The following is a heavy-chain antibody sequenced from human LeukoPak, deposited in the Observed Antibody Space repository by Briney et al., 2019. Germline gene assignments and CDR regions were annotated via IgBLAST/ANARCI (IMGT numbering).Heavy chain of an antibody. D-gene: IGHD3-10*01. CDR1: GFTVSSNY. J-gene: IGHJ4*02. CDR3: ARAKPKNMVRGLIMRRESRYYFDY. V-gene: IGHV3-53*01. Sequence: GGSLGLSCAASGFTVSSNYMSWVRQAPGKGLEWVSVIYSGGSTYYADSVKGRFTISRDNSKSTLYIQMNSLRAEDTAVYYCARAKPKNMVRGLIMRRESRYYFDYWGQGTLVTVSS. CDR2: IYSGGST.